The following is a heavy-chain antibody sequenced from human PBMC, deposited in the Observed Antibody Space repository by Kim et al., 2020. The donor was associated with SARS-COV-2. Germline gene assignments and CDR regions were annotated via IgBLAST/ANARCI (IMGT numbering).Heavy chain of an antibody. D-gene: IGHD3-10*01. CDR3: ARGQYYGSGSPPGY. CDR2: INHSGST. V-gene: IGHV4-34*01. Sequence: TLSLTCAVYGGSFSGYYWSWIRQPPGKGLEWIGEINHSGSTNYNPSLKSRVTISVDTSKNQFSLKLSSVTAADTAVYYCARGQYYGSGSPPGYWGQGTLVTVSS. CDR1: GGSFSGYY. J-gene: IGHJ4*02.